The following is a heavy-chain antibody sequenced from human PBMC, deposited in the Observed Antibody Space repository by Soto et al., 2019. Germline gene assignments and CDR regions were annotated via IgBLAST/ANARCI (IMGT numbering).Heavy chain of an antibody. J-gene: IGHJ6*03. CDR2: IYYSGST. D-gene: IGHD6-13*01. CDR3: ARLITEQQLGHGLYYYYMDV. V-gene: IGHV4-39*01. Sequence: SETLSLTCTVSGGSISSSSYYWGWIRQPPGKGLEWIGSIYYSGSTYYNPSLKSRVTISVDTSKNQFSLKLSSVTAADTAVYYCARLITEQQLGHGLYYYYMDVWGKGTTVT. CDR1: GGSISSSSYY.